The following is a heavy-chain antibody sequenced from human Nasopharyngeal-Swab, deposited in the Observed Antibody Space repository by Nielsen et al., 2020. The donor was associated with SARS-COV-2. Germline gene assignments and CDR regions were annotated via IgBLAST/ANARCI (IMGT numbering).Heavy chain of an antibody. CDR1: GYTFSTFA. Sequence: SVKVSCKASGYTFSTFAISWVRQAPGQGLEWMGGIIPIFGTANYAQKFQGRVTITADKSTSTAYMELSSLRSKDTAVYYCARKVLEGYYYYGMDVWGQGTTVTVSS. D-gene: IGHD3-3*01. J-gene: IGHJ6*02. CDR2: IIPIFGTA. CDR3: ARKVLEGYYYYGMDV. V-gene: IGHV1-69*06.